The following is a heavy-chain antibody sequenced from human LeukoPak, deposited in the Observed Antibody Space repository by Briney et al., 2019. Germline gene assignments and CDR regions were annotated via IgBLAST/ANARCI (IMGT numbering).Heavy chain of an antibody. Sequence: ASAKVSCKASGGTFSSYAISWVRQAPGQGLEWMGRIIPILGIANYAQKFQGRVTITADKSTSTAYMGLSSLRSEDTAVYYCARGLAYYYYGMDVWGQGTTVTVSS. CDR2: IIPILGIA. CDR1: GGTFSSYA. V-gene: IGHV1-69*04. J-gene: IGHJ6*02. CDR3: ARGLAYYYYGMDV.